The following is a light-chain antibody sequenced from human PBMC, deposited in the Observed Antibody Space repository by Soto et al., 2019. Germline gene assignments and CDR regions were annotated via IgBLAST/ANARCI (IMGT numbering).Light chain of an antibody. V-gene: IGKV3-11*01. Sequence: EIVLTHSPATRSFSRVERATLSCRASQSVSSYLAWYQQKPGQAPRLLIYDASNRATGIPARFSGSGSGTDFTLTISSLEPEDFAVYYCQQRSSWPLLTFGGGTKVDI. CDR3: QQRSSWPLLT. J-gene: IGKJ4*01. CDR1: QSVSSY. CDR2: DAS.